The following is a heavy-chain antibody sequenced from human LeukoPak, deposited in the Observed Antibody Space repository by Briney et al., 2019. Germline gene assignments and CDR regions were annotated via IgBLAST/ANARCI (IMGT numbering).Heavy chain of an antibody. CDR3: ARHSPATAIPYYFDY. J-gene: IGHJ4*02. CDR1: GGSISSYY. Sequence: SETLSLTCTVSGGSISSYYWSWIRQPPGKGLEWNGCIYYSGSTNYNPSLKSRVTISVDTSKNQFSLKLSSVTAADTAVYYCARHSPATAIPYYFDYWGQGTLVTVSS. D-gene: IGHD2-2*02. V-gene: IGHV4-59*08. CDR2: IYYSGST.